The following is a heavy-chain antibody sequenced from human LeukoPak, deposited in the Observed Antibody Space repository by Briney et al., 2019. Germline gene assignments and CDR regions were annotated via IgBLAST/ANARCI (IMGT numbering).Heavy chain of an antibody. CDR2: IYPGDSDT. CDR1: GHSFTSYW. V-gene: IGHV5-51*01. Sequence: LGESLKISCKGSGHSFTSYWIGWVRQMPGKGLEKMGIIYPGDSDTRYSPSFQGQVTISADKSISTAYLQWSSLKASDTAMYYCARLIAVAGTNYFDYWGQGTLVTVSS. J-gene: IGHJ4*02. CDR3: ARLIAVAGTNYFDY. D-gene: IGHD6-19*01.